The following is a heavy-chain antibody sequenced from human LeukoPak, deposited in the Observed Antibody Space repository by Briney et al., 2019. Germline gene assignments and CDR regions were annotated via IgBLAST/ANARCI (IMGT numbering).Heavy chain of an antibody. Sequence: SETLSLTCTVSGGSISNGDYYWGWIRQPPGKGLEWIGYIYYSGNSYYSPSLNSRVTISVDTSKNQFSLKLSSVTAADTAVYYCARVDRASDIVAHLDYWGQGTLVTVSS. CDR1: GGSISNGDYY. V-gene: IGHV4-30-4*01. CDR2: IYYSGNS. D-gene: IGHD5-12*01. J-gene: IGHJ4*02. CDR3: ARVDRASDIVAHLDY.